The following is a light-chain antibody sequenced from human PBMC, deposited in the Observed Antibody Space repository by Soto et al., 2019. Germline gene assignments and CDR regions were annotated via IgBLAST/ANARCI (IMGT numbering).Light chain of an antibody. CDR3: STWDDSAYV. CDR2: TND. J-gene: IGLJ1*01. CDR1: TSNIGTNT. V-gene: IGLV1-44*01. Sequence: QSVLTQPPSASGTPGQTVTISCYGSTSNIGTNTVNWFQHLPGMAPKLLIYTNDQRPSGVPDRFSGSRSGTSASLAISGLQSEDAADYYCSTWDDSAYVFGTGTKVTVL.